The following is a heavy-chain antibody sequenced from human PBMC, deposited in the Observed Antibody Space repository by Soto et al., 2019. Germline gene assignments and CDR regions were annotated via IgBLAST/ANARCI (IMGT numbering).Heavy chain of an antibody. CDR1: GFTFSSYA. J-gene: IGHJ6*02. CDR3: VKGLRGNSGWQRIHHYYYGMDV. Sequence: GGSLRLSCSASGFTFSSYAMHWVRQAPGKGLEYVSAISSNGGSTHYADSVKGRFTISRDNSKNTLYLQMSSLRAEDTAVYYCVKGLRGNSGWQRIHHYYYGMDVWGQGTTVTVSS. V-gene: IGHV3-64D*06. D-gene: IGHD6-19*01. CDR2: ISSNGGST.